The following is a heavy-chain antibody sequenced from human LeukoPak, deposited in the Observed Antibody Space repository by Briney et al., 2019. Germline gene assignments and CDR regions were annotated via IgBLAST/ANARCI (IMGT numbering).Heavy chain of an antibody. D-gene: IGHD6-19*01. V-gene: IGHV3-33*01. J-gene: IGHJ4*02. CDR2: IWYDGSNK. Sequence: PGGSLRLSCAASGFTFSSYGMHGVRQAPGKGLEWVAVIWYDGSNKYYADSVKGRFTISRDNSKTTLYLQMNSLRAEATAVYYCARAWGEQWLVMVYWGQGTLVPVSS. CDR3: ARAWGEQWLVMVY. CDR1: GFTFSSYG.